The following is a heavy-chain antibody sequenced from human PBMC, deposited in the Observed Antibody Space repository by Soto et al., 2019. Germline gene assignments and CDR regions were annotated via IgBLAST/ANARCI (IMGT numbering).Heavy chain of an antibody. CDR2: ISSSSSTI. D-gene: IGHD2-2*01. CDR3: ARGWVPAAAKIGGY. CDR1: GFTFSSYS. Sequence: GGSLRLSCAASGFTFSSYSMNWVRQAPGKGLEWVSYISSSSSTIYYADSVKGRFTISRDNPKNSLYLQMNSLRAEDTAVYYCARGWVPAAAKIGGYWGQGTLVTVSS. J-gene: IGHJ4*02. V-gene: IGHV3-48*01.